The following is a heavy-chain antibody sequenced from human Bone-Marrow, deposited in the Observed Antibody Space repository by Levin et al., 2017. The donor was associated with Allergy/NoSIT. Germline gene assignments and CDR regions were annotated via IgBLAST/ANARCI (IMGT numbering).Heavy chain of an antibody. CDR3: ASRRTSGSYSNFDY. V-gene: IGHV5-51*01. J-gene: IGHJ4*02. CDR1: EYRFSSFW. D-gene: IGHD1-26*01. Sequence: GESLKISCGGSEYRFSSFWIGWVRQKPGKGLEWMGIIYPDDSDTRYSPSFQGQVTISADRATNTAYLQWSSLKASDTAMYFCASRRTSGSYSNFDYWGQGTLVTVSS. CDR2: IYPDDSDT.